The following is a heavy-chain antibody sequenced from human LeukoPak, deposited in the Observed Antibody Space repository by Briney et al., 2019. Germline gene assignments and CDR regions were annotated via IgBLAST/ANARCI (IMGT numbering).Heavy chain of an antibody. J-gene: IGHJ6*04. D-gene: IGHD6-25*01. CDR3: ARDGTPVYSSGWVYMDV. CDR1: GFSFSSYE. V-gene: IGHV3-48*03. Sequence: GGSLRLSCAASGFSFSSYEMNWVRQAPGKGLEWISYISSSGTLTHYADSVGGRFTISRDNAKNSLYLQMQSLRGEDTAVYYCARDGTPVYSSGWVYMDVWGKGTTVTISS. CDR2: ISSSGTLT.